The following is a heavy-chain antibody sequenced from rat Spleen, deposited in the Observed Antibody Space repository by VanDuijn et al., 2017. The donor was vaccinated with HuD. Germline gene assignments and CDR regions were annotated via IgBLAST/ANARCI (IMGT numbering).Heavy chain of an antibody. V-gene: IGHV5-20*01. CDR3: TTANAYVMDA. J-gene: IGHJ4*01. D-gene: IGHD5-1*01. CDR1: GFSFSDYY. Sequence: EVQLVESGGGLVQPGRSLKLSCVASGFSFSDYYMAWVRQAPTEDLEWVASISYDGGNIYYRDSVKGRFTISRDNAKSSLYLQMDSLRSEDTATYHCTTANAYVMDAWGQGVLVTVSS. CDR2: ISYDGGNI.